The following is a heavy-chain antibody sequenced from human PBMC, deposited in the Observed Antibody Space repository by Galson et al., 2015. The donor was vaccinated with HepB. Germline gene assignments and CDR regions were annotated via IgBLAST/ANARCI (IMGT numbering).Heavy chain of an antibody. CDR3: ARIRGWGDAFDM. D-gene: IGHD6-19*01. V-gene: IGHV2-70*04. Sequence: PALVKPTQTLTLTCTFSGFSLTTSGVRVGWIRQPPGKALEWVARIDWDDEKFYTPSLKTRLTISKDPSKNQMVLKMTNMDPVDTATYYCARIRGWGDAFDMWGQGTRVTVSS. CDR2: IDWDDEK. CDR1: GFSLTTSGVR. J-gene: IGHJ3*02.